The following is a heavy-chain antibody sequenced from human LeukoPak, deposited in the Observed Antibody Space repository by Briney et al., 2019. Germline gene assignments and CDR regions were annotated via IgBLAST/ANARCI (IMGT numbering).Heavy chain of an antibody. CDR3: AKNGDRGAYCTGGTCYPYFYYYMDV. CDR1: GFTFSSYG. D-gene: IGHD2-15*01. Sequence: GGSLRLSCAASGFTFSSYGMSWVRQAPGKGLEWVSAISGSGGSTYYADSVKGRFIISRDNSKNTLYLQMNSLRAEDTAIYYCAKNGDRGAYCTGGTCYPYFYYYMDVWGKGTTVTI. J-gene: IGHJ6*03. V-gene: IGHV3-23*01. CDR2: ISGSGGST.